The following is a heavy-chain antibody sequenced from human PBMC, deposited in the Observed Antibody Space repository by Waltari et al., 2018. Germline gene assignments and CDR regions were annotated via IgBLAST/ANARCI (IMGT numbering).Heavy chain of an antibody. V-gene: IGHV3-15*01. J-gene: IGHJ4*02. CDR2: IKSNTVGGKT. D-gene: IGHD4-17*01. CDR3: ATEFYGAYNF. Sequence: EVQLVESGGGLVKPGGSLRLSCTASGFTFSDAWMSWVRQAPGKGLEWVGRIKSNTVGGKTDFVAPVNGRFTMSRDDSKATLFLQMSSLKTEDTAVYFCATEFYGAYNFWGQGTLVTVSP. CDR1: GFTFSDAW.